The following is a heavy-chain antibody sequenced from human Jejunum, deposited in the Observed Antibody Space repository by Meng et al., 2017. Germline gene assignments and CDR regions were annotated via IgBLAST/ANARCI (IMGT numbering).Heavy chain of an antibody. CDR2: ILLSGST. J-gene: IGHJ4*02. CDR3: TRGVDSAKVGF. CDR1: GGSMSSHNYH. Sequence: GSLRLSCSVSGGSMSSHNYHWGWARQPPGKGLEWIGSILLSGSTYDNPSLMSRVTMSVDTSKNQFSLKLTSVTAADTAVYYCTRGVDSAKVGFWGQGTLVTVSS. D-gene: IGHD5-18*01. V-gene: IGHV4-39*07.